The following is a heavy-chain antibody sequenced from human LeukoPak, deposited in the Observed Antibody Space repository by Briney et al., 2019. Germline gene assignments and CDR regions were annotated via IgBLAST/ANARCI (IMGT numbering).Heavy chain of an antibody. J-gene: IGHJ6*03. CDR1: GGSFSGYY. V-gene: IGHV4-34*01. D-gene: IGHD1-14*01. Sequence: PSETLSLTCAVYGGSFSGYYWSWIRQPPGKGLEWIGEINHSGSTNYNPSLKSRVTISVDTSKNQFSLKLSSVTAADTAVYYCARGQTYATGDYYYYMDVWGKGTTVTVSS. CDR3: ARGQTYATGDYYYYMDV. CDR2: INHSGST.